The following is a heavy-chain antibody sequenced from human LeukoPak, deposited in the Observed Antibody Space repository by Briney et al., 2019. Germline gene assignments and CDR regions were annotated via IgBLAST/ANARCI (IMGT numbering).Heavy chain of an antibody. CDR1: GYTFTSYG. D-gene: IGHD3/OR15-3a*01. J-gene: IGHJ4*02. CDR3: ARDRIFWTVMVSNFDY. Sequence: VASVKVSCKASGYTFTSYGISWVRQAPGQGLEWMGWISAYNGNTDYAQKLQDRVTMTTDTSTSTAYMELRSLRSDDTAVYYCARDRIFWTVMVSNFDYWGQGTLVTVSS. CDR2: ISAYNGNT. V-gene: IGHV1-18*01.